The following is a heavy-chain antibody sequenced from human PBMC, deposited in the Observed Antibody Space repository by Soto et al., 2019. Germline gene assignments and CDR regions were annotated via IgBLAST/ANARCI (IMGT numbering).Heavy chain of an antibody. CDR2: IWYDGSNK. CDR3: ARDRLPTQWLVRWGYYYGMDV. J-gene: IGHJ6*02. CDR1: GFTFSSYG. D-gene: IGHD6-19*01. Sequence: QVQLVESGGGVVQPGRSLRLSCAASGFTFSSYGMHWVRQAPGKGLEWVAVIWYDGSNKYYADSVKGRFTISRDNSKNTLYLQMNSLRAEDTAVYYCARDRLPTQWLVRWGYYYGMDVWGQGTTVTVSS. V-gene: IGHV3-33*01.